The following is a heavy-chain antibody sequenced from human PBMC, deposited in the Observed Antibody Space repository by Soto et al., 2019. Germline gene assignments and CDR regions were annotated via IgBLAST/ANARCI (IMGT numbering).Heavy chain of an antibody. CDR1: GYTFTSYG. D-gene: IGHD2-15*01. Sequence: ASVKVSCKASGYTFTSYGISWVRQAPGQGLEWMGWISAYNGNTNYAQKLQGRVTMTTDTSTSTAYMELRSPRSDDTAVYYCARDDPDCSGGSCYPPRPYVWDFDYWGQGTLVTVSS. V-gene: IGHV1-18*01. J-gene: IGHJ4*02. CDR2: ISAYNGNT. CDR3: ARDDPDCSGGSCYPPRPYVWDFDY.